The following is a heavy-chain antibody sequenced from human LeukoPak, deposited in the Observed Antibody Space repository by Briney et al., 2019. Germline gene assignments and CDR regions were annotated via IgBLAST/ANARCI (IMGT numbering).Heavy chain of an antibody. CDR2: MNPNSGNT. CDR3: AREATGYCSSTSCYNDYYMDV. CDR1: VYTFTSYD. J-gene: IGHJ6*03. Sequence: ASVKVSCKASVYTFTSYDINWVRQATGQGLEWMGWMNPNSGNTGYAQKFQGRVTMTRNTSISTAYMELSSLRSEDTAVYYCAREATGYCSSTSCYNDYYMDVWGKGSTVTVSS. D-gene: IGHD2-2*02. V-gene: IGHV1-8*01.